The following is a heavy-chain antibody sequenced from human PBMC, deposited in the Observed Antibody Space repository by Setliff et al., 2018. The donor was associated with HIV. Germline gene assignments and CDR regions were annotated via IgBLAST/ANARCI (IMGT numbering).Heavy chain of an antibody. D-gene: IGHD2-15*01. CDR1: GGSISSISYY. CDR3: ARHPPYCSGGSCYRGRGYYFDY. Sequence: PSETLSLTCTVSGGSISSISYYWGWIRQPPGKGLEWIGSIYYSGSTYYNPSLKSRVTISVDTSKNQFSLKLNSVTAPDTAMYYCARHPPYCSGGSCYRGRGYYFDYWGQGTLVTVSS. V-gene: IGHV4-39*01. CDR2: IYYSGST. J-gene: IGHJ4*02.